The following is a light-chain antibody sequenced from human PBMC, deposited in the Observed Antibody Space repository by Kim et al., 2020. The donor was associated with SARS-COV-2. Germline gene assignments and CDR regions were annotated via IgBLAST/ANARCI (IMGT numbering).Light chain of an antibody. J-gene: IGKJ1*01. CDR1: QSVSSN. V-gene: IGKV3-15*01. CDR2: GAS. CDR3: QQYNNWPRT. Sequence: EIVMTQSPATLSVSPGERATLSCRASQSVSSNLAWYLQKPGQVPRLLIYGASTRATGIPARFSGSGSGTEFTLTISSLQSEDFVVYYCQQYNNWPRTFGQGTKVDIK.